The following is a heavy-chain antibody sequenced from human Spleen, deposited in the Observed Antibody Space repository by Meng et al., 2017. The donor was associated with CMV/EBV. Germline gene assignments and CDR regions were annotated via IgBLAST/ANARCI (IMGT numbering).Heavy chain of an antibody. CDR3: ARGGNWSPGGFYFYGMDV. J-gene: IGHJ6*02. CDR2: LNTDGMNT. CDR1: TFSSYW. V-gene: IGHV3-74*01. D-gene: IGHD1-20*01. Sequence: TFSSYWIHWVREAPGKGLVWVSRLNTDGMNTIYADSVKGRFIISRDNAENTLYLQMNSLRAEDTAVYYCARGGNWSPGGFYFYGMDVWGQGTTVTVSS.